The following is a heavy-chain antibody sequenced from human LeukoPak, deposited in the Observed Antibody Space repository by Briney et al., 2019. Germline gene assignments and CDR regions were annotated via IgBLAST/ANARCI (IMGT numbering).Heavy chain of an antibody. V-gene: IGHV3-21*01. D-gene: IGHD5-18*01. Sequence: GGSLRLSCAASGFTFSSYSMNWVRQAPGKGLEWVSSISSSSSYIYYADSVKGRFTISRDNAKNSLYLQMNSLRAEDTAVYYCARAARYSYGYSDYWGQGTLVTVSS. CDR1: GFTFSSYS. J-gene: IGHJ4*02. CDR2: ISSSSSYI. CDR3: ARAARYSYGYSDY.